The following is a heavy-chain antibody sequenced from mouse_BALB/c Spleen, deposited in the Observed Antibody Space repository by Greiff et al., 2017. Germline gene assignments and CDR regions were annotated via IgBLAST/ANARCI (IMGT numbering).Heavy chain of an antibody. Sequence: VQLQQSGAELVRPGTSVKVSCKASGYAFTNYLIEWVKQRPGQGLEWIGVINPGSGGTNYNEKFKGKATLTADKSSSTAYMQLSSLTSDDSAVYFCARGTTVVARAMDYWGQGTSVTVSS. D-gene: IGHD1-1*01. CDR3: ARGTTVVARAMDY. J-gene: IGHJ4*01. CDR1: GYAFTNYL. CDR2: INPGSGGT. V-gene: IGHV1-54*01.